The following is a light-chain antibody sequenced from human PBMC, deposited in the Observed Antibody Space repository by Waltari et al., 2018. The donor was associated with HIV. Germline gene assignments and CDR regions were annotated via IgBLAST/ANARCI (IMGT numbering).Light chain of an antibody. CDR1: KSHTGHTF. CDR2: RND. V-gene: IGLV1-47*01. J-gene: IGLJ3*02. Sequence: QPKMTQAPSASKTPGQRITMSCSGRKSHTGHTFIYWYQQIPGAAPRLVMARNDRRPAGVPDRFSGTKSGTSAFLAITDLRLDDEATYVCASWDDNLRHWVFGGGTKLTVL. CDR3: ASWDDNLRHWV.